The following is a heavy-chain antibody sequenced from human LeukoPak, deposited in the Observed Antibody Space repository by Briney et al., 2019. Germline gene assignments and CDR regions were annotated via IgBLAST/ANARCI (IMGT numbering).Heavy chain of an antibody. CDR1: GFTFSSYA. D-gene: IGHD3-22*01. CDR2: ISGSGGST. J-gene: IGHJ4*02. Sequence: PGGSLRLSCAASGFTFSSYAMSWVRQAPGKGLEWVSAISGSGGSTYYADSVKGRFTISRDNAKNSLYLQMNSLRAEDTALYYCAKDIGYYDSSGYSTFDYWGQGTLVTVSS. CDR3: AKDIGYYDSSGYSTFDY. V-gene: IGHV3-23*01.